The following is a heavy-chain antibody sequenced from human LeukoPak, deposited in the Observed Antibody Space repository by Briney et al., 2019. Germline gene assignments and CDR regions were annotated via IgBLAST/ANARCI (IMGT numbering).Heavy chain of an antibody. J-gene: IGHJ3*02. Sequence: GGSLRLSCAASGFTFSRYVMSWVRQVPGRRPDWVSTISSTGGEIFYADSVKGRFTISRDNSDNMVYLQIDSLRTDDTALYYCVRRDIYTTSSWGAFDIWGQGTLVPVSS. CDR3: VRRDIYTTSSWGAFDI. CDR2: ISSTGGEI. CDR1: GFTFSRYV. V-gene: IGHV3-23*01. D-gene: IGHD6-6*01.